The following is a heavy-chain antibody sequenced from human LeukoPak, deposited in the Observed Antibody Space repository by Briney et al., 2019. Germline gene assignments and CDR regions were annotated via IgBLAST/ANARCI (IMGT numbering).Heavy chain of an antibody. CDR2: INTDGSST. CDR3: ARDRIAVAGTRFDY. CDR1: GFTFSSYW. D-gene: IGHD6-19*01. V-gene: IGHV3-74*01. Sequence: GESLRLSCAASGFTFSSYWMHWVRQAPGKGLVWVSRINTDGSSTSYADSVKGRFTISRDNSKNTLYLQMNSLRAEDTAVYYCARDRIAVAGTRFDYWGQGTLVTVSS. J-gene: IGHJ4*02.